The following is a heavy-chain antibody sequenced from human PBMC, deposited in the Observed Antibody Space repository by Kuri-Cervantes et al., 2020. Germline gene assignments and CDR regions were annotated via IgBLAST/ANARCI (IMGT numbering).Heavy chain of an antibody. CDR2: IHYSGST. CDR3: ARIVPPNYDFSSFHYYEYYMDV. Sequence: SETLSLTCALYGGSFSGYFWRWIRQSPGKGLEWIGHIHYSGSTNYNPSLKSRVTISVDKSKKKFSLKLRSVTAADTAVYFCARIVPPNYDFSSFHYYEYYMDVWGKGTTVTVSS. CDR1: GGSFSGYF. D-gene: IGHD3-3*01. V-gene: IGHV4-59*08. J-gene: IGHJ6*03.